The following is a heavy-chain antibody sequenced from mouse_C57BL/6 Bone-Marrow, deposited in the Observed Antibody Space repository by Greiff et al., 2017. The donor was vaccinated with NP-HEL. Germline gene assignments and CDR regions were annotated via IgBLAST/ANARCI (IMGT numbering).Heavy chain of an antibody. CDR1: GYTFTSYD. Sequence: VQLQQSGPELVKPGASVKLSCKASGYTFTSYDINWVKQRPGQGLEWLGWIYPRDGSTKYNEKFKGKATLTVDTSSSTAYMELHSLTSEDSAVYFCARRGCAYYGNYWFAYWGQGTLVTVSA. CDR2: IYPRDGST. J-gene: IGHJ3*01. V-gene: IGHV1-85*01. D-gene: IGHD2-10*01. CDR3: ARRGCAYYGNYWFAY.